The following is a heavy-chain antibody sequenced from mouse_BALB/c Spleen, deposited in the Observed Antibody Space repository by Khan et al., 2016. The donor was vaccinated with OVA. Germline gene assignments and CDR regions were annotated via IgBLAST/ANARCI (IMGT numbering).Heavy chain of an antibody. CDR3: ARQHYNLYYLMDY. J-gene: IGHJ4*01. Sequence: QVQLKQSGPGLVAPSQSLSITCTISGFSLTNYGVHWVRQPPGKGLEWLGVIWSDGSTTYNSDLKSRLTISKDNSKSQVFLKMNSLQSEDTAVYFCARQHYNLYYLMDYWGQGTSVTVSS. D-gene: IGHD1-1*01. CDR2: IWSDGST. CDR1: GFSLTNYG. V-gene: IGHV2-6-1*01.